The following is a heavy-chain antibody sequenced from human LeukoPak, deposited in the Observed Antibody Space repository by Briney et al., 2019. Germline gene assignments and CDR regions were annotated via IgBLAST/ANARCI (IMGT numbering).Heavy chain of an antibody. D-gene: IGHD3-22*01. CDR2: VYYSGST. CDR1: GGSISSSSYY. V-gene: IGHV4-39*01. Sequence: SETLSLTCTVSGGSISSSSYYWGWIRQPPGKGLEWIGSVYYSGSTYYNPSLKSRVTISVDTSKNQFSLKLSSVTAADTAVYYCARAALPTYYYDSSGYLDAFDIWGQGTMVTVSS. CDR3: ARAALPTYYYDSSGYLDAFDI. J-gene: IGHJ3*02.